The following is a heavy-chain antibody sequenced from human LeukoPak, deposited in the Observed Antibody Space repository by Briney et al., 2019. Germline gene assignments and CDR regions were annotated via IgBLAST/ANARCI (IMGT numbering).Heavy chain of an antibody. J-gene: IGHJ3*02. CDR1: GFTFSSYA. D-gene: IGHD2-15*01. Sequence: PGGSLRLSCAASGFTFSSYAMSWVRQAPGKGLEWVSGVSGSGGSTYYADSVKGRFTISRDNAKNSLYLQMNSLRAEDTAVYYCANLPSEYCSGGSCLEDAFDIWGQGTMVTVSS. V-gene: IGHV3-23*01. CDR3: ANLPSEYCSGGSCLEDAFDI. CDR2: VSGSGGST.